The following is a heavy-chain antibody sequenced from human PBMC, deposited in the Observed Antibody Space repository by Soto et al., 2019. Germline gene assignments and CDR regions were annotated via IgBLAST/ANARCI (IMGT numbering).Heavy chain of an antibody. D-gene: IGHD5-12*01. V-gene: IGHV3-48*02. CDR2: VTTTSGTK. Sequence: GGSLRLSCAASGFTFSTYSMNWVRQAPGKGLEWVSYVTTTSGTKYYADSVKGRFTISRDNAKNSLYLQMNSLRNEDTAVYYCARDALLVATPFDLWGRGTPVTVSS. CDR1: GFTFSTYS. J-gene: IGHJ4*02. CDR3: ARDALLVATPFDL.